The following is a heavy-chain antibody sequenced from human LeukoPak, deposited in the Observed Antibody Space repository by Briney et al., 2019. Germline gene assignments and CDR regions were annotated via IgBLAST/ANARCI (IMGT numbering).Heavy chain of an antibody. Sequence: GESLKISCKGSGYSFTSYWIGWVRQMPGKGLEWMGIIYPGDSDTRYSPSFQGQVTISADKSISTAYLQWSSLKASDTAMYYCARQGGSHPPYYYFDYWGQGTLVTVSS. D-gene: IGHD1-26*01. J-gene: IGHJ4*02. CDR2: IYPGDSDT. CDR3: ARQGGSHPPYYYFDY. CDR1: GYSFTSYW. V-gene: IGHV5-51*01.